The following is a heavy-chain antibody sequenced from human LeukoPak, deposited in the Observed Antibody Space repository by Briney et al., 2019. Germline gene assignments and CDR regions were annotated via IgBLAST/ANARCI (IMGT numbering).Heavy chain of an antibody. CDR3: AKDFGRYCSGGSCYAHFDY. V-gene: IGHV3-30*18. CDR1: GFTFSGYG. J-gene: IGHJ4*02. CDR2: ISYDGSNK. Sequence: PGRSLRLSCAASGFTFSGYGMHWVRQAPGKGLEWVAVISYDGSNKYYADSVKGRFTISRDNSKNTLYLQMNSLRAEDTAVYYCAKDFGRYCSGGSCYAHFDYWGQGTLVTVSS. D-gene: IGHD2-15*01.